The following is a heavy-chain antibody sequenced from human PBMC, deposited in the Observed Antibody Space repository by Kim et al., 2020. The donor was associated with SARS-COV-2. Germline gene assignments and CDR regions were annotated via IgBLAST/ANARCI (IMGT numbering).Heavy chain of an antibody. CDR2: ISWNSCSI. CDR1: GFTFGDHA. Sequence: GGSLRLSCAASGFTFGDHAMHWVRQAPGKGLEWVSGISWNSCSIGYADSVKGRFTISRDNAKNSLYLQMNSLRAEDTALYYCAKDSGVTIFGVVVDYYYMDVWGKGTTVTVSS. J-gene: IGHJ6*03. CDR3: AKDSGVTIFGVVVDYYYMDV. D-gene: IGHD3-3*01. V-gene: IGHV3-9*01.